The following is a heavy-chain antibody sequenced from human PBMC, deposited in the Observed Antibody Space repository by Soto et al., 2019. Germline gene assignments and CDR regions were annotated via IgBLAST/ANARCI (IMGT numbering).Heavy chain of an antibody. D-gene: IGHD1-26*01. J-gene: IGHJ4*02. CDR1: WENISPNY. V-gene: IGHV1-2*02. CDR3: ARDLAKGGGSAGFDY. Sequence: APVEVSSKGSWENISPNYKHPGRQAPGQGFEWMGWINPKSGGTKYPQKFQGRVTMTRDTSLSTVYMTLTRLTSDDTAVYYCARDLAKGGGSAGFDYWGQGTLVTVSS. CDR2: INPKSGGT.